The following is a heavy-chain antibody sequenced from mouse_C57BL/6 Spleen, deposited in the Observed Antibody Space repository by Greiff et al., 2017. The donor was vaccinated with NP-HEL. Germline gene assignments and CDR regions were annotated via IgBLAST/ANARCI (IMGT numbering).Heavy chain of an antibody. J-gene: IGHJ4*01. CDR3: ATPYDGYAMDY. Sequence: QVQLQQSGAELVKPGASVKLSCKASGYTFTSYWMHWVKQRPGQGLEWIGMIHPNSGSTNYNEKFKSKATLTVDKSSSTAYMQLSSLTSEDSAVYYCATPYDGYAMDYWGQGTSVTVSS. CDR2: IHPNSGST. CDR1: GYTFTSYW. D-gene: IGHD2-3*01. V-gene: IGHV1-64*01.